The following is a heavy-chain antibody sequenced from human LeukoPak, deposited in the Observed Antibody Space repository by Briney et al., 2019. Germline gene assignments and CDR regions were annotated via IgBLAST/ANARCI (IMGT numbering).Heavy chain of an antibody. CDR1: GFTFSDYY. CDR2: ISSNGSTI. D-gene: IGHD2-15*01. CDR3: ARAGGYCSGGSCYSRALYYYYGMDV. J-gene: IGHJ6*02. Sequence: GGCLRLSCAASGFTFSDYYISSIRQAPGKGLGWVSYISSNGSTIYYADSVKGRFTISRDNAKNSLYLQMNSLRAEDTAVYYCARAGGYCSGGSCYSRALYYYYGMDVWSQGTTVTVSS. V-gene: IGHV3-11*01.